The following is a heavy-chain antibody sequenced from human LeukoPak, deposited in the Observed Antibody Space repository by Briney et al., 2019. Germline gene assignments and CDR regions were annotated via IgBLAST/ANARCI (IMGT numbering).Heavy chain of an antibody. Sequence: GGSLRLSCAASGFTFSSYAMSWVRQAPGKGLEWVSAISGSGGSTYYADPVKGRFTISRDNSKNTLYLQMNSLRAEDTAVYYCAKDWDSSGYYRGYFDYWGQGTLVTVSS. D-gene: IGHD3-22*01. CDR1: GFTFSSYA. J-gene: IGHJ4*02. V-gene: IGHV3-23*01. CDR2: ISGSGGST. CDR3: AKDWDSSGYYRGYFDY.